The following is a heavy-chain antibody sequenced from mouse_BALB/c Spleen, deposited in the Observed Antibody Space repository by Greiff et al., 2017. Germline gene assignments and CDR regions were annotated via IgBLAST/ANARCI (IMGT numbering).Heavy chain of an antibody. CDR3: SRGLYYGSSHGFAY. Sequence: EVHLVESGGGLVKPGGSLKLSCAASGFTFSDYYMYWVRQTPEKRLEWVATISDGGSYTYYPDSVKGRFTISRDNAKNNLYLQMSSLKSEDTAMYYFSRGLYYGSSHGFAYWGQGTLVTVSA. V-gene: IGHV5-4*02. D-gene: IGHD1-1*01. CDR2: ISDGGSYT. CDR1: GFTFSDYY. J-gene: IGHJ3*01.